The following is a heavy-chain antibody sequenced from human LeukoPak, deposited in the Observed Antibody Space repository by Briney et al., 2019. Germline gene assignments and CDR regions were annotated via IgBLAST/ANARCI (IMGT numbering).Heavy chain of an antibody. CDR1: GFTFSGYE. V-gene: IGHV3-48*03. Sequence: GGSLRLSCAASGFTFSGYEMNWVRQAPGKGLEWVSCISSSGTTIYFADFVKGRFTISRDNAKNSLYLQMNSLRAEDTAVYYCATAFYYDSSGYPDAFDIWGQGTMVTVSS. D-gene: IGHD3-22*01. CDR2: ISSSGTTI. CDR3: ATAFYYDSSGYPDAFDI. J-gene: IGHJ3*02.